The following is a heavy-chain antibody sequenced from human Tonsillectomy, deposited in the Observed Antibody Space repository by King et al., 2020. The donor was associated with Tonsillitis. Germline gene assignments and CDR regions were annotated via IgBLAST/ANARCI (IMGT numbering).Heavy chain of an antibody. D-gene: IGHD6-13*01. CDR2: ISYDGSNK. Sequence: VQLVQSGGGVVQPGRSLRLSCAASGFTFSNYAMHWVRQAPGKGLEWVAVISYDGSNKYYADSVKGRFTISRDSAKNTLYLQMNSLRAEDTAMYYCARDTDSGSSWDYYYGMDVWGQGTTVTVSS. J-gene: IGHJ6*02. CDR3: ARDTDSGSSWDYYYGMDV. CDR1: GFTFSNYA. V-gene: IGHV3-30-3*01.